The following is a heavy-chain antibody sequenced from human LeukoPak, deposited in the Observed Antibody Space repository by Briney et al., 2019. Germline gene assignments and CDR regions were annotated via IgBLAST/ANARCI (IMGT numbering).Heavy chain of an antibody. CDR1: GGSISSYY. D-gene: IGHD1-26*01. CDR2: IYYSGST. V-gene: IGHV4-59*01. CDR3: ARGASGSYLRGTFFDY. J-gene: IGHJ4*02. Sequence: SETLSLTCTVPGGSISSYYWSWIRQPPGKGLEWIGYIYYSGSTNYNPSLKSRVTISVDTSKNQFSLKLSSVTAADTAVCYCARGASGSYLRGTFFDYWGQGTLVTVSS.